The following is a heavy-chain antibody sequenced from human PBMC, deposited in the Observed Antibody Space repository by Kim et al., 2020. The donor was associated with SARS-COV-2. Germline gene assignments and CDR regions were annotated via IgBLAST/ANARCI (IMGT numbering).Heavy chain of an antibody. CDR1: GFSISSHW. V-gene: IGHV3-7*01. D-gene: IGHD3-16*01. Sequence: GGSLRLSCAVSGFSISSHWMTWVCQAPGKGLEWVANIKEDGTEKYYVESVKGRFTVSRDNPKNSLYLQMNSLRVEDTAVYFCARDMRGFGYWGQGTLVTV. CDR3: ARDMRGFGY. CDR2: IKEDGTEK. J-gene: IGHJ4*02.